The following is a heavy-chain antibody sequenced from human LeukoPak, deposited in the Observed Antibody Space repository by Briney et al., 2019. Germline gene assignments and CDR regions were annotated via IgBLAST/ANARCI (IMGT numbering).Heavy chain of an antibody. CDR3: ARASYGDRSFDY. Sequence: SETLSLTCTVSGYSISSGYYWGWIRQPPGKGLEWIGSIYHSGSTYYNPSLKSRVTISVDTSKNQFSLKLSSVTAADTAVYYCARASYGDRSFDYWGQGTLVTVSS. J-gene: IGHJ4*02. CDR2: IYHSGST. CDR1: GYSISSGYY. D-gene: IGHD4-17*01. V-gene: IGHV4-38-2*02.